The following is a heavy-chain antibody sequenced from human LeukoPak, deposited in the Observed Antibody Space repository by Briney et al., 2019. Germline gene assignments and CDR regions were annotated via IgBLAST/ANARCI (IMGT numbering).Heavy chain of an antibody. CDR3: TRGDIFFDY. CDR2: TFYRSKWYN. V-gene: IGHV6-1*01. Sequence: SQPLSLPCAISGDSVSSNSASWNWIRQSPSRGLEWLGRTFYRSKWYNDYAVSVVSRITINPDTSKNQFSLQLNSVTPEDTAVYYCTRGDIFFDYWGQGTLVTVSS. J-gene: IGHJ4*02. CDR1: GDSVSSNSAS. D-gene: IGHD2-15*01.